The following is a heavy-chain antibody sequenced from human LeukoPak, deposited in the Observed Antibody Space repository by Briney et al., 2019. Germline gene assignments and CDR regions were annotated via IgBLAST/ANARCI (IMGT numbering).Heavy chain of an antibody. V-gene: IGHV3-7*01. D-gene: IGHD2-15*01. CDR2: IKQDGSEK. CDR1: GITFSDHY. CDR3: ARVPPRIRGGTFDI. J-gene: IGHJ3*02. Sequence: PGGSLRLSCAASGITFSDHYMSWVRQAPGKGLEWVANIKQDGSEKYYVDSVKGRFTISRDNAKNSLYLQMNSLRVEDTAVYYCARVPPRIRGGTFDIWGQGTMVTVSS.